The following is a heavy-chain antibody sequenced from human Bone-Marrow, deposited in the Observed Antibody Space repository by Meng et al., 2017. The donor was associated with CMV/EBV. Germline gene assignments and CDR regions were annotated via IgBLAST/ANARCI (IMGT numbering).Heavy chain of an antibody. J-gene: IGHJ4*02. Sequence: SSAVSGITVSSRYMSWVRQAPGKGLEWVSGIYSGGGTYNADSVKGRFTISRDDSKKTLYLQMNSLRAEDTAVYYCMRGSGAYDYFDVWGQGTLVTVSS. CDR2: IYSGGGT. CDR1: GITVSSRY. V-gene: IGHV3-53*01. D-gene: IGHD3-10*01. CDR3: MRGSGAYDYFDV.